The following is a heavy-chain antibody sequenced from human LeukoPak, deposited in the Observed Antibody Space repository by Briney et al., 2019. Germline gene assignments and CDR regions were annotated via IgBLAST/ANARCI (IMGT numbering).Heavy chain of an antibody. V-gene: IGHV4-61*08. CDR1: GGSVSSGGYY. Sequence: KPSETLSLTCTVSGGSVSSGGYYWNWIRQPPGKGLEWIGHIRYSGGTNYNPSLTSRVTISVDTSNNQFSLKLTSVTAADTAVYYCATFFPLCGSESYYNDDAFDIWGQGTMVTVSS. D-gene: IGHD3-10*01. CDR3: ATFFPLCGSESYYNDDAFDI. J-gene: IGHJ3*02. CDR2: IRYSGGT.